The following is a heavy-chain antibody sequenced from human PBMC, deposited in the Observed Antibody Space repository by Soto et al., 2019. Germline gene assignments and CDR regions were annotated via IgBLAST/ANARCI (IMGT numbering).Heavy chain of an antibody. V-gene: IGHV3-23*01. CDR1: GVTFSSYA. J-gene: IGHJ1*01. Sequence: GGSLRLSCAASGVTFSSYAMSWVRQAPGKGLEWVSAISGSGGSTYYADSVKGRFTISRDNSKNTLYLQMNSLRAEDTAVYYCAKDLHFLVIHSLCGQGTLVTGSS. D-gene: IGHD3-9*01. CDR3: AKDLHFLVIHSL. CDR2: ISGSGGST.